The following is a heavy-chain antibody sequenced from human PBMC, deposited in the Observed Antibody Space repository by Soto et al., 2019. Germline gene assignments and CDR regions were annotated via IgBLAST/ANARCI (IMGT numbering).Heavy chain of an antibody. CDR2: INHSGST. V-gene: IGHV4-34*01. CDR1: GGSFSGYY. J-gene: IGHJ3*02. Sequence: SETLSLTCAVYGGSFSGYYWSWIRQPPGKGLEWIGEINHSGSTNYNPSLKSRVTISVDTSKNQFSLKLSSVTAADTAVYYCARPRPFRYYYDSSGYLDAFDIWGQGTMVTVSS. D-gene: IGHD3-22*01. CDR3: ARPRPFRYYYDSSGYLDAFDI.